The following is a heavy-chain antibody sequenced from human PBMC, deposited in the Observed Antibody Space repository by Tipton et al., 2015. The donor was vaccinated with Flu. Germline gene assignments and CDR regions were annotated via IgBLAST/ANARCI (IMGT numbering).Heavy chain of an antibody. CDR3: ARDQYYYDSSGYYYYFDY. CDR1: GGSISSSSYY. Sequence: TLSLTCTVSGGSISSSSYYWGWIRQPPGKGLEWIGSIYYSGSTYYNPSLKSRVTISVDTSKNQFSLKLSSVTAADTAVYYCARDQYYYDSSGYYYYFDYWGQGTLVTVSS. D-gene: IGHD3-22*01. J-gene: IGHJ4*02. V-gene: IGHV4-39*07. CDR2: IYYSGST.